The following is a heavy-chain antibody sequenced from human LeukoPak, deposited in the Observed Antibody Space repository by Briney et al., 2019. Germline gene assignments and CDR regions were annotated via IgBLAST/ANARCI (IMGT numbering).Heavy chain of an antibody. CDR1: GXSFTSYC. V-gene: IGHV5-10-1*01. CDR2: IDPSDSYT. Sequence: GESLKISFKGSGXSFTSYCISWVRQMPGKGLEWMGRIDPSDSYTNYSPSFQGHVTISADKSISTAYLQWSSLKASDTAMYYCARHLRQTGWFDPWGQGTLVTVSS. J-gene: IGHJ5*02. CDR3: ARHLRQTGWFDP.